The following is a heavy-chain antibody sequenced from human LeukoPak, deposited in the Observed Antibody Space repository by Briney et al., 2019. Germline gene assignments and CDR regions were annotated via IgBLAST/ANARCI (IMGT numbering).Heavy chain of an antibody. CDR2: IIPIFGTA. J-gene: IGHJ4*02. CDR1: GGTFSGYA. V-gene: IGHV1-69*05. CDR3: ASGQTWHPSFRPQVGFDY. Sequence: SVKVSCKASGGTFSGYAISWVRQAPGQGLEWMGGIIPIFGTANYAQKFQGRVTITTDESTSTAYMELSSLRSEDTAVYYCASGQTWHPSFRPQVGFDYWGQGTLVTVSS. D-gene: IGHD3-16*02.